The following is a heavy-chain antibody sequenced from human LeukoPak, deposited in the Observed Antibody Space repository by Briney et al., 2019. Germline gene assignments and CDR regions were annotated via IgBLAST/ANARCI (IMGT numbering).Heavy chain of an antibody. CDR3: ARGPPRIRFLEWLSRPPFDY. CDR2: IYYSGST. J-gene: IGHJ4*02. Sequence: SETLSLTCTVSGGSISSSSYYWGWIRQPPGKGLEWIGSIYYSGSTYYNPSLKSRVTISVDTSKNQFSLKLSSVTAADTAVYYCARGPPRIRFLEWLSRPPFDYWGQGTLVTVSS. V-gene: IGHV4-39*01. CDR1: GGSISSSSYY. D-gene: IGHD3-3*01.